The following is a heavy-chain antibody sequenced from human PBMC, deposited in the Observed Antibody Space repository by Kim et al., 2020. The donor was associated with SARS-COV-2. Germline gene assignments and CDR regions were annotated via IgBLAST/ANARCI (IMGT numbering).Heavy chain of an antibody. CDR3: ARSPMVLGVIDVDY. CDR2: ISYDGSYQ. D-gene: IGHD3-10*01. J-gene: IGHJ4*02. CDR1: GFTFRTYQ. V-gene: IGHV3-30*03. Sequence: GGSLRLSCAGTGFTFRTYQMHWVRQAPGKGLEWLAFISYDGSYQYYADSVKGRVTISRDNSKNTLYLQMNSLRPEDTAVYYCARSPMVLGVIDVDYWGQG.